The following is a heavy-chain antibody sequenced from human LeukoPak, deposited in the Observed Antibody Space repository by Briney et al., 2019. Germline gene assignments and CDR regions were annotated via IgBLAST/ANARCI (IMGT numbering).Heavy chain of an antibody. V-gene: IGHV3-23*01. CDR2: ITGSGGNT. CDR3: AKAASSSWPSYYYGMDV. J-gene: IGHJ6*02. D-gene: IGHD6-13*01. Sequence: GGSLRLSCAASGFIFSSYSMSWVRQAPGMGLEWVSAITGSGGNTYYADSVKGRFTISKDNSKNTVYLQMSSLRVDDTAVYYCAKAASSSWPSYYYGMDVWGQGTTVTVSS. CDR1: GFIFSSYS.